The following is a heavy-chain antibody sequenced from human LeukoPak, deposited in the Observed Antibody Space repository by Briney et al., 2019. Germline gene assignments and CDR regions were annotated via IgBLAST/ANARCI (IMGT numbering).Heavy chain of an antibody. V-gene: IGHV3-30*02. J-gene: IGHJ6*03. D-gene: IGHD2-15*01. CDR1: GFSFSSYG. CDR3: AKDRCSGGIGCYYYYMDV. Sequence: GGSLRLSCAGSGFSFSSYGMHWVRQAPGKGLEWMAFIRSDGSNKYYADSVKGRFTISRDNSKNTLYLQMNSLRAEDTAVYYCAKDRCSGGIGCYYYYMDVWGKGTTVTISS. CDR2: IRSDGSNK.